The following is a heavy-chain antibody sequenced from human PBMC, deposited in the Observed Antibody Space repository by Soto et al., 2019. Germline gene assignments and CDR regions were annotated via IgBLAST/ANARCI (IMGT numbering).Heavy chain of an antibody. CDR1: GFSLTTSGVG. J-gene: IGHJ4*02. CDR2: IYWDDDK. Sequence: QITLNEYGPTQVKPRQTLTLTCTFSGFSLTTSGVGVGWIHQSPGKAPEWLALIYWDDDKRYSPSLKSRLTITKDTSKNQVVLTMADLDPADTATYYCAHRVLRTVFGLVTTTAIYFDFWGQGTPVAVSS. D-gene: IGHD3-3*01. CDR3: AHRVLRTVFGLVTTTAIYFDF. V-gene: IGHV2-5*02.